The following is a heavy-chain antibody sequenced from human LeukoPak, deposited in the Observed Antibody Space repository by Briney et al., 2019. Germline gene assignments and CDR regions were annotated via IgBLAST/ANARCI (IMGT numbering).Heavy chain of an antibody. CDR3: ARGFSGSFEY. Sequence: PGGSLRLSCAASGFTFSNYWMNWVRQAPGKGLEWVANIKQDGSETRYVDSVKGRFTISRDNAKNSLFLQMNSLRADDTAVYFCARGFSGSFEYWSQGTLVTVSS. J-gene: IGHJ4*02. CDR1: GFTFSNYW. D-gene: IGHD1-26*01. V-gene: IGHV3-7*01. CDR2: IKQDGSET.